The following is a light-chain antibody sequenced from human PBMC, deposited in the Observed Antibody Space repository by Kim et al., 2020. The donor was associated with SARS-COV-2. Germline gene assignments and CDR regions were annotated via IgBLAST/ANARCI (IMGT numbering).Light chain of an antibody. CDR3: QQSYSTPYT. CDR1: QSISNY. CDR2: GAS. J-gene: IGKJ2*01. Sequence: DIQMIQSPSSLSASVGDRVTITCRASQSISNYLNWYQQNPGKAPKLLISGASSLQSGVPSSFSGSGSGTDFTLTIGSLQPEDSATYYCQQSYSTPYTFGQGTKLEI. V-gene: IGKV1-39*01.